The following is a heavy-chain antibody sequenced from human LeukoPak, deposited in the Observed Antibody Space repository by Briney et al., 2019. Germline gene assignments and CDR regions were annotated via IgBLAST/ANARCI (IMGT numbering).Heavy chain of an antibody. Sequence: GGSLRLPCAASGFTFSSYGMHWVRQAPGKGLEWVAVISYDGSNKYYADSVKGRFTISRDNSKNTLYLQMNSLRAEDTAVYYCAKVALIAARLGHFDYWGRGTLVTVSS. D-gene: IGHD6-6*01. J-gene: IGHJ4*02. V-gene: IGHV3-30*18. CDR2: ISYDGSNK. CDR1: GFTFSSYG. CDR3: AKVALIAARLGHFDY.